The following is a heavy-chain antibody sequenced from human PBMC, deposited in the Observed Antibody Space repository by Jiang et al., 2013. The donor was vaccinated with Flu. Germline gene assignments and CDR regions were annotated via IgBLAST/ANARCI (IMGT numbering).Heavy chain of an antibody. D-gene: IGHD5-18*01. J-gene: IGHJ6*02. CDR2: ISAYNGNT. CDR3: ARDRGAISMVTYYYGMDV. Sequence: GAEVKKPGASVKVSCKASGYTFTSYGISWVRQAPGQGLEWMGWISAYNGNTNYAQKFQGRVTITRDTSASTAYMELSSLRSEDTAVYYCARDRGAISMVTYYYGMDVWGQGTTVTVSS. CDR1: GYTFTSYG. V-gene: IGHV1-18*04.